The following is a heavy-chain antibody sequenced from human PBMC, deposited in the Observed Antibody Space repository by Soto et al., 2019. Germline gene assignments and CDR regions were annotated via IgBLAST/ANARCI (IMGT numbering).Heavy chain of an antibody. V-gene: IGHV4-4*07. Sequence: QVQLQESGPGLVKPSETLSLTCIVSGGSISSFFWSWIRPPAGKGLEWIGRIYYSGSTTYNPSLESRVTMSVDTSKNEFSLKLRSVTAADTGVYDCSRYRHYGDYVGACDYCGQGTLVNVSS. CDR3: SRYRHYGDYVGACDY. CDR1: GGSISSFF. J-gene: IGHJ4*02. CDR2: IYYSGST. D-gene: IGHD4-17*01.